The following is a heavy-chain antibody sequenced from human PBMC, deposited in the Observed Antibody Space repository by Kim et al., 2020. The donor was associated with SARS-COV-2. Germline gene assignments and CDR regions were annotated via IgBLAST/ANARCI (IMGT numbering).Heavy chain of an antibody. CDR2: IWYDGSNK. D-gene: IGHD5-12*01. J-gene: IGHJ4*02. CDR1: GFTFSSYG. Sequence: GGSLRLSCAASGFTFSSYGTHWVRQAPGKGLEWVAVIWYDGSNKYYAYSVKGRFTISRDNSKNTLYLQMNSLRAEDTAVYYCVRDPEGVATIAGLDYWGQGTLVTVSS. CDR3: VRDPEGVATIAGLDY. V-gene: IGHV3-33*01.